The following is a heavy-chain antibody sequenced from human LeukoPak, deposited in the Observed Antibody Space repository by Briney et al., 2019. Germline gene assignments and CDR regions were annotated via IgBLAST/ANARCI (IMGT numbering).Heavy chain of an antibody. CDR2: ISNSGGST. D-gene: IGHD3-3*01. Sequence: PGGSLRLSCAASRFTFSTYAMSWVRQAPGKGLEWVSGISNSGGSTNYADSVKGRFTISRDNSKNTLCLQMNSLRAEDTAVYYCARDLRFFGAGSGGGYWGQGTLVTVSS. CDR3: ARDLRFFGAGSGGGY. J-gene: IGHJ4*02. CDR1: RFTFSTYA. V-gene: IGHV3-23*01.